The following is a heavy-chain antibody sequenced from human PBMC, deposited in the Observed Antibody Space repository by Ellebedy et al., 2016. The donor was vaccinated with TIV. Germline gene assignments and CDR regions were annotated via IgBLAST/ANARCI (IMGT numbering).Heavy chain of an antibody. D-gene: IGHD5-12*01. J-gene: IGHJ3*02. CDR3: ARERSGYEVDAFDI. Sequence: AASVKVSCKASGYTFTGYYMHWVRQAPGQGLEWMGGIIPIFGTANYAQKFQGRVTITADESTSTAYMELSSLRSEDTAVYYCARERSGYEVDAFDIWGQGTMVTVSS. CDR2: IIPIFGTA. CDR1: GYTFTGYY. V-gene: IGHV1-69*13.